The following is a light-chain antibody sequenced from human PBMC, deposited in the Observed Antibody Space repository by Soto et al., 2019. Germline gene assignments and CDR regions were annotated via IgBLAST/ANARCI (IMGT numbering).Light chain of an antibody. J-gene: IGKJ2*01. CDR3: QQRSNWPMST. V-gene: IGKV3-11*01. CDR1: QSVSKY. CDR2: DAS. Sequence: EIVLTQSPATLSLSPGERATLSCRASQSVSKYLAWYQQKPGQAPRLLMYDASNRATGIPARFSGSGSGTDFTLSISGLEPEDFAVYYCQQRSNWPMSTFGQGTKLEI.